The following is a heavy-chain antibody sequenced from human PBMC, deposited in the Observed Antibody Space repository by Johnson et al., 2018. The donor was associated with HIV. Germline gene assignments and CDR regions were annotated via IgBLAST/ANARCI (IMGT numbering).Heavy chain of an antibody. CDR1: GFIFNDYP. CDR2: ISFDGSNK. CDR3: ASHVGSSVGSAFHI. J-gene: IGHJ3*02. D-gene: IGHD6-6*01. Sequence: QVHLVESGGGLVKPGGSLRLSCAASGFIFNDYPMYWVRQPPGKGLEWVAVISFDGSNKYYADSVKGRFSISRDNSKNTLYLQMNSLRAEDTAVYYCASHVGSSVGSAFHIWGQGTMVTVSS. V-gene: IGHV3-30*04.